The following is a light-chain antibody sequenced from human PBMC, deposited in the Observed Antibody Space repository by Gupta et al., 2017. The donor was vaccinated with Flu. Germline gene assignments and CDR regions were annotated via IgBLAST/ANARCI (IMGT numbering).Light chain of an antibody. CDR3: AAWDDSLNGPV. Sequence: QSVLTQPPSASGTPGQRVTISCSGSSSNIESNTVNWYQQVPGTPPKLLIYSNNQRPSGVPDRFSGSKSGTSASLAISGLQSEDEADYYCAAWDDSLNGPVLGGGTKLTVL. J-gene: IGLJ3*02. V-gene: IGLV1-44*01. CDR2: SNN. CDR1: SSNIESNT.